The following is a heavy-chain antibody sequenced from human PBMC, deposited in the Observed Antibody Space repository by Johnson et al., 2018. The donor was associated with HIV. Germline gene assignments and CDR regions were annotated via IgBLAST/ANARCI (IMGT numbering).Heavy chain of an antibody. J-gene: IGHJ3*02. Sequence: MLLVESGGRVVRPGESLRLSCEASGYTFDNYGMSWVRQGPGKGLEWVSGRSWNGGRTSYADSVKGRFIISRDNSKNTLYLQMNSLRVEDTAMYYCARGPILEWLSGDGFDMWGQGTMVTVSS. V-gene: IGHV3-20*04. CDR2: RSWNGGRT. CDR1: GYTFDNYG. D-gene: IGHD3-3*01. CDR3: ARGPILEWLSGDGFDM.